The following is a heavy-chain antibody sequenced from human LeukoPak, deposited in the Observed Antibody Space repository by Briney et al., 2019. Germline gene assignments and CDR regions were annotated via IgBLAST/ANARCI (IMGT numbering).Heavy chain of an antibody. CDR1: GYTFTGYY. CDR2: INPNSGGT. J-gene: IGHJ4*02. V-gene: IGHV1-2*02. Sequence: ASVKVSCKASGYTFTGYYMHWVRQAPGQGLEWMGWINPNSGGTNYVQKFQGRVTMTRDTSISTAYMELSRLRSDDTAVYYCARDIEISYDFWSGYYNMDYFDYWGQGTLVTVSS. D-gene: IGHD3-3*01. CDR3: ARDIEISYDFWSGYYNMDYFDY.